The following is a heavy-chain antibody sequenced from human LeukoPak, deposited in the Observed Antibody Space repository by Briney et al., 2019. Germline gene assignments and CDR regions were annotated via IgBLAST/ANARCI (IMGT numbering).Heavy chain of an antibody. V-gene: IGHV4-4*07. CDR3: ASYSSSTGDAFDI. CDR2: IYTIGST. D-gene: IGHD6-6*01. J-gene: IGHJ3*02. Sequence: SETLSLTCTVSGGSISSYYWSWIRQPPGKGLEWIGRIYTIGSTNYNPSLKSRVTISVDTSKNQFSLKLSSVTAATPPVYSCASYSSSTGDAFDIWGQGTMVTVSS. CDR1: GGSISSYY.